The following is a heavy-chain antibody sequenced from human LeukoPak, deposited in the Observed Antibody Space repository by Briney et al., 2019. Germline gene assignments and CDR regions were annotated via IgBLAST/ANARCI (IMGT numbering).Heavy chain of an antibody. V-gene: IGHV3-23*01. D-gene: IGHD1-26*01. CDR1: GFTFSSYA. J-gene: IGHJ4*02. CDR2: ISGSGGST. Sequence: GGSLRLSCAASGFTFSSYAMSWVRQAPGKGLEWVSAISGSGGSTYYADSVKGRFTISRDNAKNSLYLQMNGLRAEDTAVYYCAPVGARYYFDYWGQGTLVTVSP. CDR3: APVGARYYFDY.